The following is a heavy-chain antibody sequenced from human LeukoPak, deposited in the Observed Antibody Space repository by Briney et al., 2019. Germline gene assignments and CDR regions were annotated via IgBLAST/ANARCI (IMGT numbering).Heavy chain of an antibody. V-gene: IGHV3-30-3*01. CDR1: GFTFSSYA. CDR2: ISYDGSNK. D-gene: IGHD1-26*01. J-gene: IGHJ3*01. CDR3: AREWEGDAFDL. Sequence: GGSLRLSCAASGFTFSSYAMHWVRQAPGKGLEWVAVISYDGSNKYYADSVKGRLTISRDNSRNTLYLQMNSLRAEDTAVYYCAREWEGDAFDLWGQGTMVTVSS.